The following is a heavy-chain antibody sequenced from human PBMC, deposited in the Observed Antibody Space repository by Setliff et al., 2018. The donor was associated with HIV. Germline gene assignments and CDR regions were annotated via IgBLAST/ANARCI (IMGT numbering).Heavy chain of an antibody. V-gene: IGHV4-28*01. J-gene: IGHJ3*02. Sequence: SETLSLTCAVSGDSMNTNDWWGWIRQPPGKGLAWIGYISNSGKTYYNPSLNRRVTMSIDTSKNQLPLNLDSVTAVDTAVYYCARTVPYSSNQDAFDIWGQGTMVTVSS. CDR1: GDSMNTNDW. D-gene: IGHD4-4*01. CDR3: ARTVPYSSNQDAFDI. CDR2: ISNSGKT.